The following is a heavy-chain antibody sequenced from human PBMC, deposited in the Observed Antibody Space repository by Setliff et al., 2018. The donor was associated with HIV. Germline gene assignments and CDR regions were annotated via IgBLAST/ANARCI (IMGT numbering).Heavy chain of an antibody. CDR1: GFTFNRYV. CDR2: ILSDGSDE. D-gene: IGHD2-2*01. Sequence: LRLSCVASGFTFNRYVMYWVRQAPGKGLEWVATILSDGSDEYYAESVKGRFTFSRDNSKNTLYLQMDSLRADDTAVYFCARICLRCKDLVYSHMDVWGKGTTVTVSS. CDR3: ARICLRCKDLVYSHMDV. J-gene: IGHJ6*03. V-gene: IGHV3-30*04.